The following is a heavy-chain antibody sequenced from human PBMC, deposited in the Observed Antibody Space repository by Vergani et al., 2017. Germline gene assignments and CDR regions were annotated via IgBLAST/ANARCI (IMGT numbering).Heavy chain of an antibody. CDR1: GFTFSSYW. D-gene: IGHD7-27*01. J-gene: IGHJ4*02. Sequence: EVQLVESGGGLVQPGGSLRLSCAASGFTFSSYWMSWVRQAPGKGLEWVANIQQDGSEKYYMDSVKGRFNISRDNAKNSLYLQMNSLRAEDMAVYYCARDPSGVDYFDYWGQGTLVTVSS. V-gene: IGHV3-7*03. CDR3: ARDPSGVDYFDY. CDR2: IQQDGSEK.